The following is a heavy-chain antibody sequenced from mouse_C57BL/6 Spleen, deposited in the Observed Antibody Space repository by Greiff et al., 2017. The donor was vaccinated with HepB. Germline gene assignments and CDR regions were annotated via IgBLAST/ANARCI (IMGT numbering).Heavy chain of an antibody. CDR2: INPSSGYT. D-gene: IGHD1-1*01. Sequence: QVQLQQSGAELARPGASVKMSCKASGYTFTSYTMHWVKQRPGQGLEWIGYINPSSGYTKYNQKFKDKATLTADKSSSTAYMQLSSLTSEDSAVYNCARPNLLLRAMDYWGQGTSVTVSS. V-gene: IGHV1-4*01. CDR3: ARPNLLLRAMDY. CDR1: GYTFTSYT. J-gene: IGHJ4*01.